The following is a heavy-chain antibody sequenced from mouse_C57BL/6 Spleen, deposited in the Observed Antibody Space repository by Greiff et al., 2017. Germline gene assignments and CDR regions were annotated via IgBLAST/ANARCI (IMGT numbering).Heavy chain of an antibody. V-gene: IGHV5-4*03. J-gene: IGHJ1*03. CDR1: GFTFSSYA. Sequence: EVKVVESGGGLVKPGGSLKLSCAASGFTFSSYAMSWVRQTPEKRLEWVATISDGGSYTYYPDNVKGRFTISRDNAKNNLYLQMSHLKSEDTAMYYCARGITTVVASNWYFDVWGTGTTVTVSS. D-gene: IGHD1-1*01. CDR2: ISDGGSYT. CDR3: ARGITTVVASNWYFDV.